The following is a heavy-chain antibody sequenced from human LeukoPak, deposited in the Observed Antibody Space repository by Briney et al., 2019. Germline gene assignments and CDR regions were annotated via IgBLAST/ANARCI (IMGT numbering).Heavy chain of an antibody. CDR2: ISSNGGST. D-gene: IGHD5-18*01. CDR3: TTDLVYSYGNVAFDI. J-gene: IGHJ3*02. V-gene: IGHV3-64*01. CDR1: GFTFISYA. Sequence: GGSLRLSCAASGFTFISYAMDWVRQAPGKGLEYVSGISSNGGSTYYASSVKGRFTISRDNSKTTLDLEMGSLRAEDMAVYYCTTDLVYSYGNVAFDIWGQGTMPSVSS.